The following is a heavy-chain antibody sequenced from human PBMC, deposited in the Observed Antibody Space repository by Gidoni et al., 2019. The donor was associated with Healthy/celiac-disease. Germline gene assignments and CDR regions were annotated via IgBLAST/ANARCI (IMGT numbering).Heavy chain of an antibody. D-gene: IGHD6-19*01. V-gene: IGHV3-21*01. CDR1: GFTFSSYS. Sequence: EVQLVESGGGLVKPGGSLRLSCAASGFTFSSYSMNWVRQAPGKGLEWVSSISSSSSYIYYADSVKGRFTISRDNAKNSLYLQMNSLRAEDTAVYYCAREVAGLGFVYYFDYWGQGTLVTVSS. CDR3: AREVAGLGFVYYFDY. CDR2: ISSSSSYI. J-gene: IGHJ4*02.